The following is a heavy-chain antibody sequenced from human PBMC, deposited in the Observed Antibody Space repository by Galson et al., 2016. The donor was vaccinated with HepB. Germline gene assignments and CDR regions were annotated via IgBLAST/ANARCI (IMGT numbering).Heavy chain of an antibody. Sequence: SLRLSCATSGFTFSAYAMTWVRQAPGKGLEWVSLISDSGGNSYYADSVKGRFTIYRDNSRNTLYLQMNSLRVEDTAVYYCAKDSPGYSGYDWDYWGQGTLVTVSS. CDR3: AKDSPGYSGYDWDY. D-gene: IGHD5-12*01. CDR2: ISDSGGNS. V-gene: IGHV3-23*01. J-gene: IGHJ4*02. CDR1: GFTFSAYA.